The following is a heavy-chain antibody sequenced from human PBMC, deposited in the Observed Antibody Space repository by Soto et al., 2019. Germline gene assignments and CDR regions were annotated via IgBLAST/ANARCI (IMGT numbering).Heavy chain of an antibody. D-gene: IGHD1-7*01. Sequence: VSVKVSCKASGYSFITYGLIWVRHAPGQGLEWMGWISGYNGNTEYAQNLQGRVTVTTDASRSTAYMELTSLRSDDTAVYYCARDAMGHCTGTSCNILDYWGQGTPVTVSS. CDR1: GYSFITYG. V-gene: IGHV1-18*01. CDR2: ISGYNGNT. CDR3: ARDAMGHCTGTSCNILDY. J-gene: IGHJ4*02.